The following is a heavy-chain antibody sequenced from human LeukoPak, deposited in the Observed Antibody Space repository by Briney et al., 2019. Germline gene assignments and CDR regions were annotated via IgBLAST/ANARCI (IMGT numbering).Heavy chain of an antibody. V-gene: IGHV1-2*02. J-gene: IGHJ4*02. D-gene: IGHD4-23*01. CDR2: INPNSGDT. Sequence: ASVKVSCKASGYTFTSYYMHWVRQAPGQGLEWMGIINPNSGDTNYAQKFQGGITMTRDTSIMTAFLELTSLKFDDTAVYFCARASRWLGNFDSWGQGTLVTVSS. CDR1: GYTFTSYY. CDR3: ARASRWLGNFDS.